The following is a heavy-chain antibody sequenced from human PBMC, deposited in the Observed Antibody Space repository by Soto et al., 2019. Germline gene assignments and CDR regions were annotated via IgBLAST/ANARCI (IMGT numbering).Heavy chain of an antibody. CDR1: GFTFSSYG. Sequence: QVQLVESGGGVVQPGRSLRLSCAASGFTFSSYGMHWVSQAPGKGLEWVAVISYDGSNKYYADSVKGRFTISRDNSKNTLYLQMNSLRAEDTAVYYCAPWFGAFDYWGQGTLFTVSS. CDR2: ISYDGSNK. D-gene: IGHD3-10*01. CDR3: APWFGAFDY. J-gene: IGHJ4*02. V-gene: IGHV3-30*03.